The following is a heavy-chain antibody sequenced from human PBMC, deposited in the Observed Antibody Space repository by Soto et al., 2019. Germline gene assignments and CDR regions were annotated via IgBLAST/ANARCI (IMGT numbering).Heavy chain of an antibody. CDR1: GGTFSSYA. CDR2: IIPIFGTA. J-gene: IGHJ3*02. Sequence: GASVKVSCKASGGTFSSYAISWVRQAPGQGLEWMGGIIPIFGTANYAQKFQGRVTITADESTSTAYMELSSLRSEDTAVYYCAREIYDSRRNVPSAFDIWGQGTMVTVSS. V-gene: IGHV1-69*13. D-gene: IGHD3-22*01. CDR3: AREIYDSRRNVPSAFDI.